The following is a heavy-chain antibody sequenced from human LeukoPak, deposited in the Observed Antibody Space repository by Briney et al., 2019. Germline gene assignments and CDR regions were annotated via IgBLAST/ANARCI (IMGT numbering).Heavy chain of an antibody. J-gene: IGHJ3*02. CDR3: ARGLVLATDDAFDI. D-gene: IGHD5-12*01. Sequence: SETLSLTCTVSGGTIRSYFWSWLRQPPGKGLEWIGYIWDTEITDYNPSLKSRVTISLDTSKNHFSLKLRSVTAADTALYFCARGLVLATDDAFDIWGQGTLVTVSS. CDR2: IWDTEIT. V-gene: IGHV4-59*01. CDR1: GGTIRSYF.